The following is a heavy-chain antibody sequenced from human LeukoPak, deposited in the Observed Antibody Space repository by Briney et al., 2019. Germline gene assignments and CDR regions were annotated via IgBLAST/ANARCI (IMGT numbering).Heavy chain of an antibody. D-gene: IGHD5-18*01. CDR3: ATGSRIQPNGDY. Sequence: ASVKVSCKASGYTFTGYYMHWVRQAPGQGLEWIGWINPNSGGTNYAQKFQGRVTMTRDTSISTAYMELSRLRSDDPAVYYCATGSRIQPNGDYWGQGTLVTVSS. J-gene: IGHJ4*02. V-gene: IGHV1-2*02. CDR2: INPNSGGT. CDR1: GYTFTGYY.